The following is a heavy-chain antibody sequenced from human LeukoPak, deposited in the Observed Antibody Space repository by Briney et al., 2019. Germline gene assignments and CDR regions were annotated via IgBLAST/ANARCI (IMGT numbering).Heavy chain of an antibody. CDR2: ISGSGGST. J-gene: IGHJ4*02. CDR1: GFTFSNYA. Sequence: GGSLRLSCAASGFTFSNYAMSWVRQAPGKGLEWVSGISGSGGSTYYADPVKGRFTISRDNSKNTLYLQMNSLRAEDTAVYYCAKEGLQYSSSSYFDYWGQGTLVTVSS. CDR3: AKEGLQYSSSSYFDY. D-gene: IGHD6-6*01. V-gene: IGHV3-23*01.